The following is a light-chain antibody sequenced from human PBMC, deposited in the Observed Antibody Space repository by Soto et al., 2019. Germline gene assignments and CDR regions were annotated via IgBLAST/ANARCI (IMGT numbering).Light chain of an antibody. CDR3: QQYYSSPQT. CDR2: GAS. Sequence: DIVLTQSPGALSLSTGERATLSCRASQSVSSSSLAWYQQKPGQAPRLLIYGASSRATGIPDRFSGSGSGTDFTLTISRLEPEDFAVHYCQQYYSSPQTFGQGTKVEIK. V-gene: IGKV3-20*01. CDR1: QSVSSSS. J-gene: IGKJ1*01.